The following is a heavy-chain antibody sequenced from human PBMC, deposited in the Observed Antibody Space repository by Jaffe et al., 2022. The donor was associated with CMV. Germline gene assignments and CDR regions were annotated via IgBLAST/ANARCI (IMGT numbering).Heavy chain of an antibody. CDR1: GFSFSNYW. D-gene: IGHD3-3*01. CDR3: ARDETNYDSWSGSFEYFRH. V-gene: IGHV3-7*03. CDR2: IKQDGSEK. Sequence: EVQLVESGGGLVQPGGSLRLSCAASGFSFSNYWMSWVRQAPGKGLEWVANIKQDGSEKYYVDSMKGRFTISRDNAKNSLFLQMDSLRAEDTAVYFCARDETNYDSWSGSFEYFRHCGQGTLVTVSS. J-gene: IGHJ1*01.